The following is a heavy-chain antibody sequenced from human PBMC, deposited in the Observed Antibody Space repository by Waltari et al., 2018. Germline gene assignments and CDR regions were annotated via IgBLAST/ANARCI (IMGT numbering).Heavy chain of an antibody. Sequence: QVQLQESGPGLVKPSETLSLTCAVPGYSISSGYYWGWLRQPPGKGLEWIGSIYHSGSTYYNPSLKSRVTISVDTSKNQFSLKLSSVTAADTAVYYCARVRNYDILTGPFDYWGQGTLVTVSS. CDR3: ARVRNYDILTGPFDY. J-gene: IGHJ4*02. V-gene: IGHV4-38-2*01. CDR1: GYSISSGYY. D-gene: IGHD3-9*01. CDR2: IYHSGST.